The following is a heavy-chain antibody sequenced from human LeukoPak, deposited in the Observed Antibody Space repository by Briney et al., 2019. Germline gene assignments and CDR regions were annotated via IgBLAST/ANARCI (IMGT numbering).Heavy chain of an antibody. CDR1: GGSFSGYY. V-gene: IGHV4-34*01. CDR3: ARCWIFGSSTSCHYFDY. Sequence: ASETLSLTCAVYGGSFSGYYWSWIRQPPGKGLEWIGEINHSGSTNYNPSLKSRVTISVDTSKNQFSLKLSSVTAADTAVYYCARCWIFGSSTSCHYFDYWGQGTLVTVSS. D-gene: IGHD2-2*01. CDR2: INHSGST. J-gene: IGHJ4*02.